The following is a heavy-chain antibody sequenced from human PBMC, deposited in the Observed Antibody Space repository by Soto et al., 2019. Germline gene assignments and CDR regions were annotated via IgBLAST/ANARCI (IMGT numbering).Heavy chain of an antibody. V-gene: IGHV3-33*01. J-gene: IGHJ4*02. D-gene: IGHD4-17*01. CDR1: GFTFSSYG. Sequence: QVQLVESGGVVVQPGRSLRLSCVASGFTFSSYGMHWVRQAPGKGLEWVAVMWFDGINEYYADSVKGRFTISRDNSKNTLYLQMNSLRAADTAVYYCARDYGSASYGFDSWGRGTLVTVSS. CDR3: ARDYGSASYGFDS. CDR2: MWFDGINE.